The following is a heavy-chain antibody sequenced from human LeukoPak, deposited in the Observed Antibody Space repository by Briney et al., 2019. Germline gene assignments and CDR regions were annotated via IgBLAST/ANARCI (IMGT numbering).Heavy chain of an antibody. J-gene: IGHJ4*02. CDR2: ISYDGSNK. V-gene: IGHV3-30*18. D-gene: IGHD6-13*01. Sequence: GRSLRLSCAASGFTFSSYGMHWVRQAPGKGLEWVAVISYDGSNKYYADSVKGRFTISRDNSKNTLYLQMNSLRAEDTAVYYCAKDLIAAAGTGGDYWGQGTLVTVSS. CDR1: GFTFSSYG. CDR3: AKDLIAAAGTGGDY.